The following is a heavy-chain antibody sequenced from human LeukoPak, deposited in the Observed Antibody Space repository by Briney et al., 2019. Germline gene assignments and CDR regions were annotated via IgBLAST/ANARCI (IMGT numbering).Heavy chain of an antibody. J-gene: IGHJ3*02. Sequence: PETLSLTCTVSGGSISSYYWSWIRQPPGKGLEWIGYIYYSGSTNYNPSLKSRVTVSVDTSKNQFSLKLSSVTAADTAVYYCARDRTRYCSGGSCYSYAFDIWGQGTMVTVSS. CDR2: IYYSGST. D-gene: IGHD2-15*01. CDR3: ARDRTRYCSGGSCYSYAFDI. V-gene: IGHV4-59*01. CDR1: GGSISSYY.